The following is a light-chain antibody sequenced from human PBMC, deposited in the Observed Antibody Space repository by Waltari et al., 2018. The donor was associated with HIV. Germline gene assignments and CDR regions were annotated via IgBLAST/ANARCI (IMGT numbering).Light chain of an antibody. J-gene: IGLJ2*01. CDR2: DVS. V-gene: IGLV2-14*01. CDR1: SSDIGPYNY. Sequence: QSALTQPASVSGSPGQSITITCTGTSSDIGPYNYVPWYQQHPGKAPKLIIYDVSNRPSGVSNRFSGSKSGNTASLTISGLQAEDEADYYCTSYIHPTTRVFGGGTKLTVL. CDR3: TSYIHPTTRV.